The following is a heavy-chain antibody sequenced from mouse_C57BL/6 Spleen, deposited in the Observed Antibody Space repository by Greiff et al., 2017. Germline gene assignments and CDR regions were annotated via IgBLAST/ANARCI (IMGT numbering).Heavy chain of an antibody. V-gene: IGHV1-80*01. D-gene: IGHD1-1*01. CDR3: ARSRYGSDYYAMDY. J-gene: IGHJ4*01. CDR2: IYPGDGDT. Sequence: QVQLQQSGAELVKPGASVKISCKASGYAFSSYWMNWVKQRPGKGLEWIGQIYPGDGDTNYNGKFKGKATLTADKSSSTAYMQLSSLTSEDSAVYFCARSRYGSDYYAMDYWGQGTSVTVSS. CDR1: GYAFSSYW.